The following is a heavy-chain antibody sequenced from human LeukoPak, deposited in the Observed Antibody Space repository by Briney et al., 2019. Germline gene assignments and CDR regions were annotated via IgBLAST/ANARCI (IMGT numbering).Heavy chain of an antibody. J-gene: IGHJ4*02. CDR3: ARDRWDCSGGSCYYY. V-gene: IGHV4-39*07. D-gene: IGHD2-15*01. CDR2: IYHSGST. Sequence: SETLSLTCTVSGGSISSSSYYWGWIRQPPGKGLEWIGEIYHSGSTNYNPSLKSRVTISVDKSKNQFSLKLSSVTAADTAVYYCARDRWDCSGGSCYYYWGQGTLVTVSS. CDR1: GGSISSSSYY.